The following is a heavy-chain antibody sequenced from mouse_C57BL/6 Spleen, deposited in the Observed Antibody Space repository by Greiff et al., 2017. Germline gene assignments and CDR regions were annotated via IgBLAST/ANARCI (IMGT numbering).Heavy chain of an antibody. CDR3: TSTRFITTVVATPY. CDR1: GFNIKDDY. D-gene: IGHD1-1*01. J-gene: IGHJ3*01. CDR2: IDPENGDT. Sequence: EVQLQQSGAELVRPGASVKLSCTASGFNIKDDYMHWVKQRPEQGLEWIGWIDPENGDTEYASKFQGKATITADTSSNTAYLQLSSLTSEDTAVYYCTSTRFITTVVATPYWGQGTLVTVSA. V-gene: IGHV14-4*01.